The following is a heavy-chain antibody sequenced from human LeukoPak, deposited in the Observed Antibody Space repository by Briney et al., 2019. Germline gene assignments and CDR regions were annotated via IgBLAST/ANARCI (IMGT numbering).Heavy chain of an antibody. D-gene: IGHD3-10*01. V-gene: IGHV1-24*01. CDR2: FDPEDGET. Sequence: GASVKVSCKVSGYTLTELSMHWVRQAPGKGLEWMGGFDPEDGETIYAQKFQGRVTMTEDTSTDTAHMELSSLRSEGTAVYYCATRITMVRGVIIKAYYFDYWGQGTLVTVSS. CDR1: GYTLTELS. J-gene: IGHJ4*02. CDR3: ATRITMVRGVIIKAYYFDY.